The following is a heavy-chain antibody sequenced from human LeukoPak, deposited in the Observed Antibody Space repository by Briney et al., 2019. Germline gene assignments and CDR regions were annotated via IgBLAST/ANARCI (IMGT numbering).Heavy chain of an antibody. CDR2: IYYSGNT. CDR1: GVSISSSNSY. D-gene: IGHD3/OR15-3a*01. CDR3: ARQTGSGLFILP. J-gene: IGHJ4*02. V-gene: IGHV4-39*01. Sequence: SETLSLTCTVSGVSISSSNSYWGWIRQPPGKGLEWIGSIYYSGNTYYNASPKSQVSISIDTSKNQFSLKLTSVTAADTAVYYCARQTGSGLFILPGGQGTLVTVSS.